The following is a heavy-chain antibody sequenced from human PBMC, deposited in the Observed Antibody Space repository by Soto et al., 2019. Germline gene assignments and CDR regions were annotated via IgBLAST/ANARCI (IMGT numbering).Heavy chain of an antibody. Sequence: QITLKESGPALVKPTQTLTLTCTFSGFSLSTSGVGVGWIRQPPGKALEWLTFIYWHDDKRNSPFLKSRLTITKDTSKNQVVLTMTNTDPVDTATYYCAHLVVAGITYYFASWGQGTLVTVSS. CDR3: AHLVVAGITYYFAS. CDR1: GFSLSTSGVG. J-gene: IGHJ4*02. D-gene: IGHD2-15*01. CDR2: IYWHDDK. V-gene: IGHV2-5*01.